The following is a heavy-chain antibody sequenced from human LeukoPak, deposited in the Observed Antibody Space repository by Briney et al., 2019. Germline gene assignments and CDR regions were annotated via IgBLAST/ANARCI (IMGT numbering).Heavy chain of an antibody. CDR2: INHSGST. J-gene: IGHJ6*02. V-gene: IGHV4-34*01. Sequence: SETLSLTCAVYGGSFSGYYWSWIRQPPGKGLEWIGEINHSGSTNYNPSLKSRDTISVDTSKNQFSLKLSSVTAADAAVYYCARVGRPGCSSTSCYPALYYYYGMDVWGQGTTVTVSS. CDR1: GGSFSGYY. D-gene: IGHD2-2*01. CDR3: ARVGRPGCSSTSCYPALYYYYGMDV.